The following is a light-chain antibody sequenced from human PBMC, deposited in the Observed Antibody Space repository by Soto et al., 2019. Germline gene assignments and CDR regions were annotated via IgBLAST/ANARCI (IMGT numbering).Light chain of an antibody. CDR2: GAS. Sequence: DIQMTQSPSSLSASVGDRVTITCRASQGITHLLAWFQQKPGKAPKSLIFGASSLQSGVPSRFSGSGSGTDFTLTINYLQPEDFATYYCQQYETYPVTFGGGTKVEIK. CDR3: QQYETYPVT. CDR1: QGITHL. J-gene: IGKJ4*01. V-gene: IGKV1-16*01.